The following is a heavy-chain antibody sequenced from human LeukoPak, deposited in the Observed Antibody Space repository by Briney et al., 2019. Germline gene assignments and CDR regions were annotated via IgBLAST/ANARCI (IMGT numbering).Heavy chain of an antibody. D-gene: IGHD3-22*01. CDR2: IGYNGHT. CDR3: ARDQLYFFDSSGFDF. Sequence: ASVKASCKASGGTFSSYAISWVRQAPGQGLEWMGWIGYNGHTNYADNLQGRVTMTIDTSTSTAYLELRSLRSDDTAVYFCARDQLYFFDSSGFDFWGQGTLVTVSS. V-gene: IGHV1-18*01. CDR1: GGTFSSYA. J-gene: IGHJ4*02.